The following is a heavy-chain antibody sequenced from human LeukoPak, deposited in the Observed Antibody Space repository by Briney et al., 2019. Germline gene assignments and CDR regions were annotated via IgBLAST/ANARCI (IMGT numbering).Heavy chain of an antibody. CDR2: ISAYNGNT. D-gene: IGHD1-26*01. J-gene: IGHJ4*02. V-gene: IGHV1-18*01. Sequence: SVKVSCKASGYTFTSYGISWVRQAPGQGLEWMGWISAYNGNTNYAQKLQGRVTMTTDTSTSTAYMELRSLRSDDTAVYYCARDLVEELLGSDVGTFDYWGQGTLVTVSS. CDR3: ARDLVEELLGSDVGTFDY. CDR1: GYTFTSYG.